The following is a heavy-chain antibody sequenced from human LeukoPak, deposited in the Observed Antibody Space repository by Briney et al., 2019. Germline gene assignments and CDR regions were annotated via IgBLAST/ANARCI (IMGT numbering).Heavy chain of an antibody. D-gene: IGHD3-22*01. CDR3: ARVTGYMIEDYFDY. CDR2: IYYSGST. J-gene: IGHJ4*02. Sequence: SETLSLTCTVSGNSFGDYYWSWIRQPPGKGLEWIGYIYYSGSTDYNPSLKSRVTISVETSKNQFSLKLSSVTAADTAVYYCARVTGYMIEDYFDYWGQGTLVTVSS. CDR1: GNSFGDYY. V-gene: IGHV4-59*01.